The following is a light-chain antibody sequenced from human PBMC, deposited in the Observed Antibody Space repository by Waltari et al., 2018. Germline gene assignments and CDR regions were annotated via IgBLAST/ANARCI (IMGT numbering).Light chain of an antibody. Sequence: DIQMTQSPSSLSASVGDRVPITCRASQSISTYLNWYQQKPGKDPKLLIYAASSLQSGVPSRFSGSGSGTDFTLTISSLQPEDFATYYCQQSYSTPRVTFGQGTRLEIK. CDR2: AAS. J-gene: IGKJ5*01. CDR3: QQSYSTPRVT. CDR1: QSISTY. V-gene: IGKV1-39*01.